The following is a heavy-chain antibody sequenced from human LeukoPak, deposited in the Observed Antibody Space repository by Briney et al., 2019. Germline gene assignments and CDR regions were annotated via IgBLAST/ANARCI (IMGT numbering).Heavy chain of an antibody. Sequence: SETLSLTCTVSGGSISSSSYYWGWIRQPPGRGLGWIGSIFYSGGTYYNPSLKSRVTICVDTSKNQFSLNLSAVTAADTAVYYCARLVIQLVYPDYWGQGTLVTVSS. CDR3: ARLVIQLVYPDY. D-gene: IGHD2-8*01. CDR2: IFYSGGT. J-gene: IGHJ4*02. V-gene: IGHV4-39*01. CDR1: GGSISSSSYY.